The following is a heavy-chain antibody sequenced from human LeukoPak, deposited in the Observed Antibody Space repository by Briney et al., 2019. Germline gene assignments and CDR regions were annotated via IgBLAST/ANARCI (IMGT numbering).Heavy chain of an antibody. CDR3: ARLDDSSSSSTLVDY. CDR1: GFTVSSNY. CDR2: IYSGGST. D-gene: IGHD6-6*01. J-gene: IGHJ4*02. V-gene: IGHV3-53*01. Sequence: GRSLRLSCAASGFTVSSNYMSWVRQAPGKGLEWVSVIYSGGSTYYADSVKGRFTISRDNSKNTLYLQMNSLRAEDTAVYYCARLDDSSSSSTLVDYWGQGTLVTVSS.